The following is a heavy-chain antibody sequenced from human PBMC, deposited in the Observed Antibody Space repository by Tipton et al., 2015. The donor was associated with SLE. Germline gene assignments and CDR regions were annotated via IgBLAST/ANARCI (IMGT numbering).Heavy chain of an antibody. D-gene: IGHD3-3*01. CDR2: IYYSGST. CDR3: ARLQYYDFWSGPTYFDY. J-gene: IGHJ4*02. Sequence: GLVKPSETLSLTCTVSGGSISSSGYYWGWIRQPPGKGLEWIGYIYYSGSTNYNPSLKSRVTISVDTSKNQFSLKLSSVTAADTTVYYCARLQYYDFWSGPTYFDYWGQGTLVTVSS. V-gene: IGHV4-61*05. CDR1: GGSISSSGYY.